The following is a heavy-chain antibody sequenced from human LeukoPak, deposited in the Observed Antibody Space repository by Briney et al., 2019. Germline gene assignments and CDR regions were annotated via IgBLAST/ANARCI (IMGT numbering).Heavy chain of an antibody. Sequence: SETLSLTCTVSGGSISSYYWSWIRQPPGKGLEWIGYIYYSGSTNYNPSLKSRVTISVDTSKNQFSLKLSSVTAADTAVYYCARETGAGPADYWGQGTLVTVSS. V-gene: IGHV4-59*12. D-gene: IGHD6-19*01. CDR1: GGSISSYY. J-gene: IGHJ4*02. CDR3: ARETGAGPADY. CDR2: IYYSGST.